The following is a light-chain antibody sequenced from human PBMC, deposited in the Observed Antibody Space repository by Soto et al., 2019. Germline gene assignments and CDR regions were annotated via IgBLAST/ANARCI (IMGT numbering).Light chain of an antibody. Sequence: QSVLTQPASVSGSPGQSITISCTVTSSDVGGYNYVSWYQLHPGKAPKLMIYEVANRPSGVSNRFSGSKSGNTASLTISGLQAEDEADYYRSSYASSSTLVFGGGTKVTVL. V-gene: IGLV2-14*01. CDR2: EVA. CDR1: SSDVGGYNY. CDR3: SSYASSSTLV. J-gene: IGLJ2*01.